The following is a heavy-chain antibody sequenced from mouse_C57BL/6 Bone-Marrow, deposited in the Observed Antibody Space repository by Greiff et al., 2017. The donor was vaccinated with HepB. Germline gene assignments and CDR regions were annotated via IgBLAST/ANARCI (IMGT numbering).Heavy chain of an antibody. D-gene: IGHD2-4*01. CDR1: GFNIKDDY. V-gene: IGHV14-4*01. CDR2: IDPENGDT. CDR3: ARRGTWGYDWRIDY. J-gene: IGHJ2*01. Sequence: EVQLQQSGAELVRPGASVKLSCTASGFNIKDDYMHWVKQRPEQGLEWIGWIDPENGDTEYASKFQGKATITADTSSNTAYLQLSSLTSEDTAVYYCARRGTWGYDWRIDYWGQGTTLTVSS.